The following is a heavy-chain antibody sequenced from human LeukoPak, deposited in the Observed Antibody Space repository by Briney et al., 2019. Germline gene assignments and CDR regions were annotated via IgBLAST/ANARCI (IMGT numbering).Heavy chain of an antibody. V-gene: IGHV3-23*01. D-gene: IGHD2-2*01. CDR2: ISGSGGST. CDR1: GFTFSNYW. CDR3: AKDSGVGTVVVPAALSFDY. Sequence: PGGSLRLSCATSGFTFSNYWMSWVRRAPWKGLEWVSAISGSGGSTYYADSVKGRFTISRDNSKNTLYLQMNSLRAEDTAVYYCAKDSGVGTVVVPAALSFDYWGQGTLVTVSS. J-gene: IGHJ4*02.